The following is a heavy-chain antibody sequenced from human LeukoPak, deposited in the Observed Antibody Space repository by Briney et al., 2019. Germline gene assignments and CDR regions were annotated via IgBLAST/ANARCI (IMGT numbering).Heavy chain of an antibody. J-gene: IGHJ5*02. CDR1: GGTFSSYA. Sequence: ASVKVSCKASGGTFSSYAISWVRQAPGQGLEWMGGIIPIFGTANCAQKFQGRVTITADKSTSTAYMELSSLRSEDTAVYYCARGSPNSYGYLDWFDPWGQGTLVTVSS. V-gene: IGHV1-69*06. D-gene: IGHD5-18*01. CDR3: ARGSPNSYGYLDWFDP. CDR2: IIPIFGTA.